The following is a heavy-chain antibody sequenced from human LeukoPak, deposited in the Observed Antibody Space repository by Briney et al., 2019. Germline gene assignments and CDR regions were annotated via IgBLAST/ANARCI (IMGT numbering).Heavy chain of an antibody. J-gene: IGHJ4*02. D-gene: IGHD3-10*01. CDR1: GGSISGYY. V-gene: IGHV4-59*01. CDR2: SGGT. Sequence: ASETLSLTCTVSGGSISGYYWSWIRQPPGKGLEWIGYSGGTNYNPSLKSRLTISVDTSKNQFSLQLRSVTEADTAVYYCARDFGLGSGSSPFDYWGQGTLVTVSS. CDR3: ARDFGLGSGSSPFDY.